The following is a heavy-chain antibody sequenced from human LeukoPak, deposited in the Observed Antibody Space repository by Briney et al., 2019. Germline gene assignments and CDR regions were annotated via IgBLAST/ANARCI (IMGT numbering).Heavy chain of an antibody. J-gene: IGHJ4*02. V-gene: IGHV5-51*01. Sequence: GGSLKISCKGSGYNFTNYWIGWVRQMPGKGLEWMGIIYPGDSDTRYSPSFQGQVTISADTSISTAYLQWSSLKASDTAMYYCATAQLGYCSSTSCYQLAYWGQGTLVTVSS. CDR2: IYPGDSDT. CDR1: GYNFTNYW. D-gene: IGHD2-2*01. CDR3: ATAQLGYCSSTSCYQLAY.